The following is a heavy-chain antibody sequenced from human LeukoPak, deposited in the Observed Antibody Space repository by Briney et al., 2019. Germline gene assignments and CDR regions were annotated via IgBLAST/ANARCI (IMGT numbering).Heavy chain of an antibody. CDR2: INQDENEK. Sequence: GGSLRLSCAASGFPFHNYWMTWVRQAPGKGLEWVANINQDENEKYYLDSVKGRFTISRDNAETSLFLQMTSLRVEDTAIYYCARGLYGSGRRSLMAHSGPGTLVAVSS. D-gene: IGHD3-10*01. CDR3: ARGLYGSGRRSLMAH. CDR1: GFPFHNYW. J-gene: IGHJ4*02. V-gene: IGHV3-7*01.